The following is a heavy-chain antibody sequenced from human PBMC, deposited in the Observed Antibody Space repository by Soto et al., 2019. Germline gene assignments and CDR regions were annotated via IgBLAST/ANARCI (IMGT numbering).Heavy chain of an antibody. CDR1: GGTFSSYA. J-gene: IGHJ3*02. V-gene: IGHV1-69*13. Sequence: SVKVSCKASGGTFSSYAISWVRQAPGQGLEWMGGIIPIFGTANYAQKFQGRVTITADESTSTAYMELSSLRSEDTAVYYCGRDDSSGTKWARAFDIWGQGTMVTVSS. CDR3: GRDDSSGTKWARAFDI. D-gene: IGHD3-22*01. CDR2: IIPIFGTA.